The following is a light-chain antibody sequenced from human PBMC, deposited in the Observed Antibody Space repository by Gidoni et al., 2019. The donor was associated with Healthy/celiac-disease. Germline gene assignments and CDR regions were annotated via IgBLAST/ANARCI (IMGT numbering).Light chain of an antibody. CDR3: QKYNSACT. Sequence: IQMTQSPSSLSASVGDRVTITCRASQGISNYLAWYQQKPGKVPKLLIYAASTLQAGVPSRFSGSGSGTDFTLTISSLQPEDVATYYCQKYNSACTFGGGTKVEIK. J-gene: IGKJ4*01. V-gene: IGKV1-27*01. CDR2: AAS. CDR1: QGISNY.